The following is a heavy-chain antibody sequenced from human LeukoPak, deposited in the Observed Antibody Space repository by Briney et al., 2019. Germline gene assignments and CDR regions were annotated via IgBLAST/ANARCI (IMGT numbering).Heavy chain of an antibody. Sequence: PGRSLRLSCTASGFTFGDYAMSWVRQAPGKGLEWVGFIRSKAYGGTTEYAASVKGRFTISRDDSKSIAYLQMNSLKTEDTAVYYCTREGLYYYGSGSYWEQYYFDYWGQGTLVTVSS. J-gene: IGHJ4*02. CDR2: IRSKAYGGTT. CDR3: TREGLYYYGSGSYWEQYYFDY. CDR1: GFTFGDYA. D-gene: IGHD3-10*01. V-gene: IGHV3-49*04.